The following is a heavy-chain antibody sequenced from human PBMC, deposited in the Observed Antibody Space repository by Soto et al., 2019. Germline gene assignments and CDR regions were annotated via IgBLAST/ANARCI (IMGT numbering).Heavy chain of an antibody. V-gene: IGHV1-18*04. CDR2: ISTYNENM. CDR3: AYVGGYSTGDYSFDV. CDR1: GSTFTSNG. D-gene: IGHD5-18*01. Sequence: GASVKVSCKVSGSTFTSNGIGWVRQAPGQGLEWMGWISTYNENMDSAPQLQGRLTMTTDTSTTTAYMELTNLKSDDTALSYCAYVGGYSTGDYSFDVWGQGTPVTVSS. J-gene: IGHJ4*02.